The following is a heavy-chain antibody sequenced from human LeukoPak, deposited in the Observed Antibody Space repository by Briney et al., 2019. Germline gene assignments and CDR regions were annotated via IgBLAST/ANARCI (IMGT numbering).Heavy chain of an antibody. CDR1: EFSVGSNY. D-gene: IGHD3-10*01. V-gene: IGHV3-30*02. CDR3: AKRGDMVRGDFYYMDV. Sequence: AGGSLRLSYAASEFSVGSNYMTWVRQAPGKGLEWVAFIRYDGSNKYYADSVKGRFTISRDNSKNTLYLQMNSLRAEDTAVYCCAKRGDMVRGDFYYMDVWGKGTTVTISS. CDR2: IRYDGSNK. J-gene: IGHJ6*03.